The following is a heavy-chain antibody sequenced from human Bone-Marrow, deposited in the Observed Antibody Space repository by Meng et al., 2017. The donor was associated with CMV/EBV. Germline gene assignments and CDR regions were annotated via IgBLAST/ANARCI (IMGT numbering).Heavy chain of an antibody. CDR2: IRYDGSNK. CDR3: AKDRIAAAVPDY. J-gene: IGHJ4*02. CDR1: GFAFSSYI. V-gene: IGHV3-30*02. Sequence: GESLKISCAASGFAFSSYIMNWVRQAPGKGLEWVAFIRYDGSNKYYADSVKGRFTISRDNSKNTLYLQMNSLRAEDTAVYYCAKDRIAAAVPDYWGQGTLVTVSS. D-gene: IGHD6-13*01.